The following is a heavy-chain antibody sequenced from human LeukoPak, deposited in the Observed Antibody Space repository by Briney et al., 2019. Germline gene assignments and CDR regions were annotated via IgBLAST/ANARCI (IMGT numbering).Heavy chain of an antibody. Sequence: AASVKVSCKASGGTFSSYAISWVRQAPGQGLEGMGGIIPIFGTANYAQKFQGRVTITTDESTSTAYMELSSLRSEDTAVYYCARDGYDSSGYYSGYYYYYMDVWGKGTTVTVSS. CDR1: GGTFSSYA. CDR3: ARDGYDSSGYYSGYYYYYMDV. D-gene: IGHD3-22*01. J-gene: IGHJ6*03. V-gene: IGHV1-69*05. CDR2: IIPIFGTA.